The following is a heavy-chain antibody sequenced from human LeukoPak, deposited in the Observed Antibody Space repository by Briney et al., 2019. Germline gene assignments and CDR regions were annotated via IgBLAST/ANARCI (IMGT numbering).Heavy chain of an antibody. Sequence: PSETLSLTCSVSGGSMSNYYWTWIRQPAGKGLEWVGRIYTSGSTNYNPSLKSRVTMSVDTSRNQFSLKLTSVTAADTAVYYCARDPGYSSGWPFDCWGQGTLVTVSS. D-gene: IGHD6-19*01. J-gene: IGHJ4*02. CDR3: ARDPGYSSGWPFDC. V-gene: IGHV4-4*07. CDR2: IYTSGST. CDR1: GGSMSNYY.